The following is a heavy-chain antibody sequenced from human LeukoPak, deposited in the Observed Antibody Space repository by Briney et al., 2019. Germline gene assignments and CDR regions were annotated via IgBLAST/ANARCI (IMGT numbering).Heavy chain of an antibody. CDR1: GFTFSSYW. J-gene: IGHJ4*02. D-gene: IGHD3-10*01. CDR2: INGDGRNI. Sequence: GGSLRLSCVASGFTFSSYWMHWVRQDPRKGLVWVSRINGDGRNINYADSVRGRFTISRDNSKNTLYLQMNSLRAEDTAVYYCARDGPSDTLVRGVMDYWGQGTLVTVSS. V-gene: IGHV3-74*01. CDR3: ARDGPSDTLVRGVMDY.